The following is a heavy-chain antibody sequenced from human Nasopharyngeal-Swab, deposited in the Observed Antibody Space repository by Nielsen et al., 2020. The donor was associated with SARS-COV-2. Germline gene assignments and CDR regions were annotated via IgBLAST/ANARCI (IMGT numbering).Heavy chain of an antibody. J-gene: IGHJ4*02. CDR3: AKAPGGSLLFLFDY. Sequence: LSLTCAASGFTFSSYWMSWVRQAPGKGLEWVSGISWNSGSIGYADSVKGRFTISRDNAKNSLYLQMNSLRAEDTALYYCAKAPGGSLLFLFDYWGQGTLVTVSS. D-gene: IGHD2-21*02. V-gene: IGHV3-9*01. CDR2: ISWNSGSI. CDR1: GFTFSSYW.